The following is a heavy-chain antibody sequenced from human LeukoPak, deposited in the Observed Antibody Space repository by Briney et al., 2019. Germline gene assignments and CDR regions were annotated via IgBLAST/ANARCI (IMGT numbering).Heavy chain of an antibody. Sequence: GGSLRLSCAASGFTFSSYWMSWVRQASGKGLEWVGRIRSEANSYATAYAASVKGRFTISRDDSKNTAYLQMNSLKTEDTAVYYCTMLVATGWGQGTLVTVSS. D-gene: IGHD5-12*01. J-gene: IGHJ4*02. V-gene: IGHV3-73*01. CDR3: TMLVATG. CDR1: GFTFSSYW. CDR2: IRSEANSYAT.